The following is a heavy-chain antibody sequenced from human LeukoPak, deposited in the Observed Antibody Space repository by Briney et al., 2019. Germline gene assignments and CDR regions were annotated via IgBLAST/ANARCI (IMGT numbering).Heavy chain of an antibody. V-gene: IGHV3-48*01. CDR1: GFTFSSYS. CDR3: ARDSGSYLVWFDP. D-gene: IGHD1-26*01. J-gene: IGHJ5*02. CDR2: VSRSSSPI. Sequence: GGSLRLSCAASGFTFSSYSMNWVRQAPGKGLEWISYVSRSSSPIYYADSVKGRFTISRDNAKNSLYLQMNSLRAEDTAVYYCARDSGSYLVWFDPWGQGTLVTVSS.